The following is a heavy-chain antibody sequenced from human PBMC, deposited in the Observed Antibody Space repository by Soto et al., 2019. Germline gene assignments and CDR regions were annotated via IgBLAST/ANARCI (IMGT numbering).Heavy chain of an antibody. D-gene: IGHD2-15*01. CDR1: GSTFSSYA. J-gene: IGHJ3*01. Sequence: EVQLWESGGGLVQPGGSLRLSCAASGSTFSSYAMSWVRQAPGKGLEWVSVISGSGDSTYYADSVKGRFTISRDNSKTTLYVQMSGLRAEDTAVYYCARELGYCSGGSCYMDGAFDFWGQGTMVTVSS. CDR3: ARELGYCSGGSCYMDGAFDF. V-gene: IGHV3-23*01. CDR2: ISGSGDST.